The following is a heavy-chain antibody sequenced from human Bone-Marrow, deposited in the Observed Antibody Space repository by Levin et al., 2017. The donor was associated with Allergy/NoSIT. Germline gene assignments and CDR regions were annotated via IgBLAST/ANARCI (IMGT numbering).Heavy chain of an antibody. CDR2: IRSKRSGGTI. V-gene: IGHV3-15*01. CDR3: NLQRAPTPIDVHI. J-gene: IGHJ1*01. CDR1: GFVFSDAW. Sequence: PGGSLRLSCAASGFVFSDAWMGWVRQAPGKGLEWVGLIRSKRSGGTIDYAAPVKTRFTLSRDDSKSVIYLDMNSLKTEDTAVYYCNLQRAPTPIDVHIWGQGALVTVSS. D-gene: IGHD2-15*01.